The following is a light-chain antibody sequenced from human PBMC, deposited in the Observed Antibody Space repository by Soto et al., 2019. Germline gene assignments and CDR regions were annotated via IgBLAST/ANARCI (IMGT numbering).Light chain of an antibody. V-gene: IGKV1-27*01. CDR3: QQSYSTPIT. Sequence: IQMTQSPSSLSASVGDSVTITCRASQGINHYLAWFQQKPGKVPKLLIYATSTLQSGVPSRFSATGFGTDVTLTISSLKHEDVATYYCQQSYSTPITFGQGTRLEI. CDR2: ATS. CDR1: QGINHY. J-gene: IGKJ5*01.